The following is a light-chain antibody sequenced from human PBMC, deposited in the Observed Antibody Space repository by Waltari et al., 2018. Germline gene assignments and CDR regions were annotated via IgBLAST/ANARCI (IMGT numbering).Light chain of an antibody. V-gene: IGLV1-40*01. J-gene: IGLJ3*02. CDR2: GNS. CDR1: SSTIGEGYD. CDR3: QSYDSSGGV. Sequence: QSVLTQPPSVSGAPGQRVTISCTGSSSTIGEGYDEHWYQQLPGTAPKLLIYGNSNRPSGVPDRFSGSKSGTSASLAITGLQAEDEADYYCQSYDSSGGVFGGGTKLTVL.